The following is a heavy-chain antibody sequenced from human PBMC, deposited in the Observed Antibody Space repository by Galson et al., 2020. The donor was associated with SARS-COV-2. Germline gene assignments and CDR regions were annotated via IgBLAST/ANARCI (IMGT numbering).Heavy chain of an antibody. CDR2: IYYSGST. CDR3: AGAATDAFDI. Sequence: ASETLSLTCTVSGGSISSGGYYWSWIRQHPGKGLEWIGYIYYSGSTYYNPSLKSRVTISVDTSKNQFSLKLSSVTAADTAVYYCAGAATDAFDIWGQGTMVTVSS. D-gene: IGHD1-26*01. CDR1: GGSISSGGYY. V-gene: IGHV4-31*03. J-gene: IGHJ3*02.